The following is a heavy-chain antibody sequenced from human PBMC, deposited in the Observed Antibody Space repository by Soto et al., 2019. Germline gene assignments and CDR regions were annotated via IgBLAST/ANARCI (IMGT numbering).Heavy chain of an antibody. CDR1: GLTFSASA. CDR2: IRSKPNNYAT. CDR3: TRLPSSDVDY. V-gene: IGHV3-73*01. Sequence: GGSLRLSCVVSGLTFSASAMHWVRQASGEGLEWVSRIRSKPNNYATAYAASVKGRFTISRDDSKNTVYLQMNSLKIEDTAVYYCTRLPSSDVDYWGQGTLVTVSS. J-gene: IGHJ4*02. D-gene: IGHD6-6*01.